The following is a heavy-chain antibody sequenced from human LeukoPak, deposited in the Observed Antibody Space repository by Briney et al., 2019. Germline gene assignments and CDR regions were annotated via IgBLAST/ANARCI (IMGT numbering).Heavy chain of an antibody. V-gene: IGHV3-21*01. CDR1: GFTFSSFG. J-gene: IGHJ3*02. Sequence: GGSLRLSCAASGFTFSSFGMNWVRQAPGKGLEWVSSISSSSSYIYYADSVKGRFTISRDNAKNSLYLQMNSLRAEDTAVYYCARSFLQWELLSSGAFDIWGQGTMVTVSS. D-gene: IGHD1-26*01. CDR2: ISSSSSYI. CDR3: ARSFLQWELLSSGAFDI.